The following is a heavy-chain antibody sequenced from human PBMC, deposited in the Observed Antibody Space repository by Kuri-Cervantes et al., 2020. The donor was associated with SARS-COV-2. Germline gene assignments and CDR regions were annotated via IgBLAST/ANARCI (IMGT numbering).Heavy chain of an antibody. CDR3: AKDAGYSSSWYVGGSIWFDP. CDR1: GFTFSNAW. J-gene: IGHJ5*02. D-gene: IGHD6-13*01. V-gene: IGHV3-15*01. CDR2: IKSKTDCRTT. Sequence: GGSLRLSCAASGFTFSNAWMSWVRQAPGKGLEWVGRIKSKTDCRTTDYAAPVKGRFTISRDDSKNTLYLQMNSRKTEDTAVYYCAKDAGYSSSWYVGGSIWFDPWGQGTLVTVSS.